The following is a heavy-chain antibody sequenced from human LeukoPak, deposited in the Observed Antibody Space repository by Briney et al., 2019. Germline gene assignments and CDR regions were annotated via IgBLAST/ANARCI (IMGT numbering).Heavy chain of an antibody. CDR2: IYYSGST. CDR1: GGSISSGTYY. D-gene: IGHD3-22*01. CDR3: ARGYYYDTTGYVEYFQN. J-gene: IGHJ1*01. V-gene: IGHV4-31*03. Sequence: SETLSLTCTVSGGSISSGTYYWTWIRQHPGKGLEWIGYIYYSGSTYYNPSLKSRLTISVDPSKTQFSLKLSSVTAADAAVYYCARGYYYDTTGYVEYFQNWGQGTLVTVSS.